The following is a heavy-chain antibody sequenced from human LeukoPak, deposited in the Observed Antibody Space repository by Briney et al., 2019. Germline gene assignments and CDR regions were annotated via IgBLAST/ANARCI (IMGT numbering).Heavy chain of an antibody. CDR1: GFTFSTYA. Sequence: GGSLRLSCAASGFTFSTYAMSWVRQAPGKGREWVSTISVSGLTTYHADSVKGRFTISRDNSKNTLYLQMNTLRAEDTAVYYCAKDGYDYDSSYSYFDYWGQGTLVTVSS. D-gene: IGHD3-22*01. V-gene: IGHV3-23*01. CDR2: ISVSGLTT. CDR3: AKDGYDYDSSYSYFDY. J-gene: IGHJ4*02.